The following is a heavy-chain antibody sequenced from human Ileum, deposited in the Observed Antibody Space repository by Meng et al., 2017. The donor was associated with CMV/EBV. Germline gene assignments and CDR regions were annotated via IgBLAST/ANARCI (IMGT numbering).Heavy chain of an antibody. Sequence: QFQLMQSGAGVKKPGASVKVSCKASGYTFTSYGISWVRQAPGQGLEWMGWISTYNGDTYYAQNLQGRVTMTTDTSTSTAYMELRSLRSDDTAVYYCARKDDGVYLGALDYWGQGTLVTVSS. V-gene: IGHV1-18*01. CDR3: ARKDDGVYLGALDY. D-gene: IGHD4-17*01. CDR2: ISTYNGDT. J-gene: IGHJ4*02. CDR1: GYTFTSYG.